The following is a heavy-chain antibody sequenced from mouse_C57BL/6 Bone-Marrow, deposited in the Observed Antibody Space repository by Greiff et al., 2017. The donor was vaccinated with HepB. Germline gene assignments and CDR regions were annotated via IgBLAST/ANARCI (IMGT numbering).Heavy chain of an antibody. D-gene: IGHD1-1*01. CDR3: ARGPYYYGSSYWYFDV. V-gene: IGHV1-80*01. CDR2: IYPGDGDT. J-gene: IGHJ1*03. CDR1: GYAFSSYW. Sequence: QVQLQQSGAELVKPGASVKISCKASGYAFSSYWMNWVKQRPGKGLEWIGQIYPGDGDTNYNGKFKGKATLTADKSSSTAYMQLSSLTSEDSAVYFWARGPYYYGSSYWYFDVWGTGTTVTVSS.